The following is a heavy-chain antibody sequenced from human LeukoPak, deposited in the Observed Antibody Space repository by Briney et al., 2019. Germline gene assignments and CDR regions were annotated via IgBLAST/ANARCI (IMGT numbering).Heavy chain of an antibody. V-gene: IGHV3-72*01. D-gene: IGHD2-15*01. CDR2: SRDRDNNYST. Sequence: GGSLRLSCAASGFTFSQHYMDWVRQAPGKGLEWVGRSRDRDNNYSTEYAASVKGRFTISRDASKNLLYLQMSSLKTEDTAVYFYAREWYADILDSWGQGTPVTVTS. J-gene: IGHJ4*02. CDR1: GFTFSQHY. CDR3: AREWYADILDS.